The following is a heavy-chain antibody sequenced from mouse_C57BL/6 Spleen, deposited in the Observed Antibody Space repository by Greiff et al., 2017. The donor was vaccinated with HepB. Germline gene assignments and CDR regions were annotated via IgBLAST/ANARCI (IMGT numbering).Heavy chain of an antibody. D-gene: IGHD2-4*01. Sequence: VQLQQSGPELVKPGASVKISCKASGYAFSSSWMNWVKQRPGKGLEWIGRIYPGDGDTKYNGKFKGKATLTADKSSSTAYMQLSSLTSEDSAVYFCARKGSDYDDWYFDVWGTGTTVTVSS. CDR1: GYAFSSSW. CDR2: IYPGDGDT. V-gene: IGHV1-82*01. J-gene: IGHJ1*03. CDR3: ARKGSDYDDWYFDV.